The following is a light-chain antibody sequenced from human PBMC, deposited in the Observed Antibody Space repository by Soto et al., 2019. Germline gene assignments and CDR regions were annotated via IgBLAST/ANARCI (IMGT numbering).Light chain of an antibody. CDR2: EVN. V-gene: IGLV2-14*01. CDR3: FSFTTTSTHV. Sequence: QSALTQPASLSGSPGQSITISCTGTSSDIGAYDYVSWFQQHPGKAPKLMISEVNNRPSGLSNRFSGSKSGNTAYLTISGLQVEDEADYFCFSFTTTSTHVFGTGTKVTVL. J-gene: IGLJ1*01. CDR1: SSDIGAYDY.